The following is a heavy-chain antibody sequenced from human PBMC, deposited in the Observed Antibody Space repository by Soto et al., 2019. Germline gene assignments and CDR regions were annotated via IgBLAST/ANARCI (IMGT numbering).Heavy chain of an antibody. Sequence: SETLSLTCSVSGGSISNYYWNWIRQPAGKGLQWIGRIYSSGSINYNASLKSRVTMSVDTSKNQFSLKLTSVTAADTAVYYCARQTTYSGSWHDYWGQGTLVTVSS. V-gene: IGHV4-4*07. CDR2: IYSSGSI. J-gene: IGHJ4*02. CDR3: ARQTTYSGSWHDY. D-gene: IGHD6-13*01. CDR1: GGSISNYY.